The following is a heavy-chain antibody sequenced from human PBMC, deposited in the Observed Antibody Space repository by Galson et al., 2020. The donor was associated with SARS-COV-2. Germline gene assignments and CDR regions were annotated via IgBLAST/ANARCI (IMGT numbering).Heavy chain of an antibody. CDR2: ISYDGSNK. Sequence: TGGSLRLSCAASGFTFSSYAMHWVRQAPGKGLEWVAVISYDGSNKYYADSVKGRFTISRDNSKNTLYLQMNSLRAEDTAVYYCARGSSGSYLEYFQHWGQGTLVTVSS. D-gene: IGHD1-26*01. CDR3: ARGSSGSYLEYFQH. J-gene: IGHJ1*01. V-gene: IGHV3-30*04. CDR1: GFTFSSYA.